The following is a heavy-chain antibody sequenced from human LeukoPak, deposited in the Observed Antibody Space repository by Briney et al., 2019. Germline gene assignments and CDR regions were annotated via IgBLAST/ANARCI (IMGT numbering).Heavy chain of an antibody. CDR1: GYTFSSYG. CDR2: ISTYNGNT. J-gene: IGHJ4*02. V-gene: IGHV1-18*01. CDR3: ARVDEDGFDY. Sequence: GASVKVSCKGSGYTFSSYGISWVRQAPGQGLEWMGWISTYNGNTNYAQKLQGRVTMTTDTSTSTAYMELRSLRSDDTAAYYCARVDEDGFDYWGQGTLVTVSS.